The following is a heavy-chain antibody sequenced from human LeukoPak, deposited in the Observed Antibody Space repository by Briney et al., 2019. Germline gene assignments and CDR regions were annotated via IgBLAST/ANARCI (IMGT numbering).Heavy chain of an antibody. CDR1: GFTCDDYA. D-gene: IGHD5-18*01. Sequence: PGGSLRLSCAASGFTCDDYAMHWVPQAPGKGLEWVSGISWNSSSIGYADSVKGRFTISRDNAENSLYLQMNSLRAEDTALYCCASKRGYSYGYSYWGQGTLVTVSS. CDR3: ASKRGYSYGYSY. V-gene: IGHV3-9*01. J-gene: IGHJ4*02. CDR2: ISWNSSSI.